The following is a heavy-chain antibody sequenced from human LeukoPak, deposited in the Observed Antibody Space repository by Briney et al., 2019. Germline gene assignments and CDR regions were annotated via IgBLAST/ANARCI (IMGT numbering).Heavy chain of an antibody. CDR2: INHSGGT. CDR1: GGSFSGYY. CDR3: ARGLFDYDILTGYPPPDAFDI. D-gene: IGHD3-9*01. V-gene: IGHV4-34*01. J-gene: IGHJ3*02. Sequence: SETLSLTCAVYGGSFSGYYWSWIRQPPGKGLEWIGEINHSGGTNYNPSLKSRVTISVDTSKNQFSLKLSSVTAADTAVYYCARGLFDYDILTGYPPPDAFDIWGLGTMVTVSS.